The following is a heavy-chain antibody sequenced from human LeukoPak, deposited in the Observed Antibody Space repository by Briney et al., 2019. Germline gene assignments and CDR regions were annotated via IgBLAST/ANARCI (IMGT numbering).Heavy chain of an antibody. J-gene: IGHJ6*02. CDR2: VSGSGFAT. Sequence: HPGGSLRLSCAASGFTFSSCAMAWVRQAPGKGLEWVSAVSGSGFATYYADSVKGRFTISRDNAKNSLYLQMNSLRAEDTAVYYCARAKARPAAINYYGMDVWGQGTTVTVSS. D-gene: IGHD2-2*02. CDR3: ARAKARPAAINYYGMDV. CDR1: GFTFSSCA. V-gene: IGHV3-23*01.